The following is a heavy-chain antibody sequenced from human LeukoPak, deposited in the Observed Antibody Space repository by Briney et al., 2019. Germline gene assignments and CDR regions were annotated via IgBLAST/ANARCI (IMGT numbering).Heavy chain of an antibody. CDR3: AKRVTYGSGSLPFDY. D-gene: IGHD3-10*01. Sequence: PGGSLRLSCAASGFTFSSYSMNWVRQAPGKGLEWVSSISSSSSYIYYADSVKGRFTISRDNAKNSLYLQMNSLRAEDTAVYYCAKRVTYGSGSLPFDYWGQGTLVTVSS. CDR2: ISSSSSYI. V-gene: IGHV3-21*04. CDR1: GFTFSSYS. J-gene: IGHJ4*02.